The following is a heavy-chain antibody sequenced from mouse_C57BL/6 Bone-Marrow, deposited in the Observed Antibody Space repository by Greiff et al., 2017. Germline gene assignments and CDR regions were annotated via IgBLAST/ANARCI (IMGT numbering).Heavy chain of an antibody. D-gene: IGHD1-1*01. CDR2: ISSGGDYI. Sequence: EVQLVESGEGLVKPGGSLKLSCAASGFTFSSYAMSWVRQTPEKRLEWVAYISSGGDYIYYPDTLKGRFTISRDNARNTLYLQMSSLKSEDTAMYYCTRDQGYITTVVARDDYAMDDWGQGTSVTVSS. J-gene: IGHJ4*01. CDR1: GFTFSSYA. CDR3: TRDQGYITTVVARDDYAMDD. V-gene: IGHV5-9-1*02.